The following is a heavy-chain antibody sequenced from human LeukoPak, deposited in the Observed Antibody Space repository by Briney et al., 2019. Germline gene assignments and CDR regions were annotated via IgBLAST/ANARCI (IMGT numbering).Heavy chain of an antibody. Sequence: PSETLSLTCTVSGVSIGSSSYSWGWIRQSPGKGLEWIGNFYYSGNTHYNPSLKSRVTISADTSKNQFSLKLSSATAADTAVYYCARERGLGVVTPEIDYWGQGTLVTVSS. V-gene: IGHV4-39*02. CDR1: GVSIGSSSYS. CDR3: ARERGLGVVTPEIDY. D-gene: IGHD3-3*01. CDR2: FYYSGNT. J-gene: IGHJ4*02.